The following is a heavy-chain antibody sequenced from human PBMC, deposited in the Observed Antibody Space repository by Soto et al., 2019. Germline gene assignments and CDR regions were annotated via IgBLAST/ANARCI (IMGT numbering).Heavy chain of an antibody. J-gene: IGHJ6*02. CDR1: GGTFSSYA. D-gene: IGHD1-26*01. V-gene: IGHV1-69*06. Sequence: SVKVSCKASGGTFSSYAISWVRQAPGQGLEWMGGIIPIFGTANYAQKFQGRVTITADKSTSTAYMELSSLRSEDTAVYYCGKGDRYYYGMDVWGQGTTVTVSS. CDR2: IIPIFGTA. CDR3: GKGDRYYYGMDV.